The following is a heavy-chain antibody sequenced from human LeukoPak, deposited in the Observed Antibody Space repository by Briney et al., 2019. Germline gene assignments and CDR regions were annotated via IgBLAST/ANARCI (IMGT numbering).Heavy chain of an antibody. CDR2: IYYSGST. V-gene: IGHV4-59*01. CDR3: AREESYYDSSGYSYNWFDP. CDR1: GGSISSYY. D-gene: IGHD3-22*01. J-gene: IGHJ5*02. Sequence: PSETLSLTCTVSGGSISSYYWSWIRQPPGKGLEWIGYIYYSGSTNYNPSLKSRVTISVDTSKNQFSLKLSSVTAADTAVYYCAREESYYDSSGYSYNWFDPWGQGTLVTVSS.